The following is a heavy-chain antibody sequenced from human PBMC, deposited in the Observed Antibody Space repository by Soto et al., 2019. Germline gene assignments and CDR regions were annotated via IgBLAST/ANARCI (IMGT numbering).Heavy chain of an antibody. CDR2: INHSGST. J-gene: IGHJ4*02. CDR1: VGSFSGYY. Sequence: SETVSLTCAFYVGSFSGYYWSCIRQPPGKGLEWIGEINHSGSTNYNPSLKSRVTISVDRSNNQFSLDLSSVTAADTAVYYCARRYFSGWLEYWGQGTLVNVSS. D-gene: IGHD6-19*01. CDR3: ARRYFSGWLEY. V-gene: IGHV4-34*01.